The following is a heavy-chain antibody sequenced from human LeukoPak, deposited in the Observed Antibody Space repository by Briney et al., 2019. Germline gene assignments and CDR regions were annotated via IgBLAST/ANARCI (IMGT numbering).Heavy chain of an antibody. V-gene: IGHV4-34*01. CDR2: INHSGST. CDR3: ARGHWYYDILTGYYTYYYFDY. J-gene: IGHJ4*02. CDR1: GGSFSGYY. D-gene: IGHD3-9*01. Sequence: SETLSLTCAVYGGSFSGYYWSWIRQPPGKGLEWIGEINHSGSTNYNPSLKSRVTISVDTSKNQFSLKLSSVTAADTAVYYCARGHWYYDILTGYYTYYYFDYWXQXTLVTVSS.